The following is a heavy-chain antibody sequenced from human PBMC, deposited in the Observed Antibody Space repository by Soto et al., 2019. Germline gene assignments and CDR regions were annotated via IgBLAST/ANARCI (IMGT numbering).Heavy chain of an antibody. J-gene: IGHJ4*02. V-gene: IGHV2-26*01. D-gene: IGHD3-22*01. CDR1: GFSLSNAKMA. Sequence: QVTLKESGPVLVKPTETLTLTCTVSGFSLSNAKMALSWISQPPGKALEWLAHIFSSDEKSYSTCLKSRLTISKDTSKSQVVLTLTTMDPVDTAKYYVAQLESSAYSSDYWGQGTLVTVSS. CDR3: AQLESSAYSSDY. CDR2: IFSSDEK.